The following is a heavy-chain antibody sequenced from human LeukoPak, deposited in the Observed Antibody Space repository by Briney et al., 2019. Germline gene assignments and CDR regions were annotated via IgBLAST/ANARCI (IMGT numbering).Heavy chain of an antibody. J-gene: IGHJ5*02. CDR3: ARLLRVGYCSTTTCNWFDP. CDR1: GGSISSGNFH. Sequence: SETLSLTCTVSGGSISSGNFHWGWIRQPPGKGLEWIGSIYYSGSTYYSPSLKSRVTISVDTSKNQFPLKLSSVTAADTAVYYCARLLRVGYCSTTTCNWFDPWGQGTLVTVSS. D-gene: IGHD2-2*03. V-gene: IGHV4-39*06. CDR2: IYYSGST.